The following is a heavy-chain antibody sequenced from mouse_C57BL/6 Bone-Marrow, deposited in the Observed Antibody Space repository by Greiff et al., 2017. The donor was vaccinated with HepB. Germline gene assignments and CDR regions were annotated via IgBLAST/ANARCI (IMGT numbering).Heavy chain of an antibody. CDR1: GFTFSDYY. CDR2: ISNGGGST. Sequence: EVQLVESGGGLVQPGGSLKLSCAASGFTFSDYYMYWVRQTPEKRLEWVAYISNGGGSTYYPDTVKGRFTISRDNAKNTLYLQMSRLKSEDTAMYYCARGAYWGQGTLVTVSA. CDR3: ARGAY. V-gene: IGHV5-12*01. J-gene: IGHJ3*01.